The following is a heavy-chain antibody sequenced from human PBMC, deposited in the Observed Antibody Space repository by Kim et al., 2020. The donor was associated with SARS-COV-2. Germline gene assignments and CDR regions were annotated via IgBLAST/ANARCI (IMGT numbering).Heavy chain of an antibody. D-gene: IGHD6-13*01. Sequence: GGSLRLSCAASGFTFNSYWMHWVRQAPGKGLVWVSRINSDGSSTSYADSVKGRFTISRDNAKNTLYLQMNSLRAEDTAVYYCARARYSSSWYSGNWFDPWGQGTLVTVSS. CDR3: ARARYSSSWYSGNWFDP. V-gene: IGHV3-74*01. CDR2: INSDGSST. CDR1: GFTFNSYW. J-gene: IGHJ5*02.